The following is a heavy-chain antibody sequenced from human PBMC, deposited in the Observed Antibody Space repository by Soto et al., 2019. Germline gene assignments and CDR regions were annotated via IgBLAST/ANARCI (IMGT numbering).Heavy chain of an antibody. J-gene: IGHJ6*02. V-gene: IGHV3-30-3*01. CDR2: ISYDGSNK. CDR1: GFTFSSYA. Sequence: QVQLVESGGGVVQPGRSLRLSCAASGFTFSSYAMHWVRQAPGKGLEWVALISYDGSNKYYADSVKGRFTIPRDNSKNTLYLQTNSLRPEDTAVYHCARDQGGTTLYYHGMDVWGQGTTVTVSS. CDR3: ARDQGGTTLYYHGMDV. D-gene: IGHD1-7*01.